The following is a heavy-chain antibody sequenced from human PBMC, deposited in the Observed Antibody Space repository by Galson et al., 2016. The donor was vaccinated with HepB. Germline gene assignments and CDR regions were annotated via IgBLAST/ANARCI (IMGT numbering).Heavy chain of an antibody. Sequence: SLRLSCAASGFSFSDYYMTWIRQAPGKGLEWVSYISINSDNKRYIDSVMGRFIISRDNVRNSMYLQMNSLRDEDTAVYYCARDRSSPWR. J-gene: IGHJ5*02. CDR3: ARDRSSP. V-gene: IGHV3-11*06. CDR2: ISINSDNK. CDR1: GFSFSDYY.